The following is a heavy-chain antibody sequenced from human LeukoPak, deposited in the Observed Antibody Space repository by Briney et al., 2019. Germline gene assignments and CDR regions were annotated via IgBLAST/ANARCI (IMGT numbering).Heavy chain of an antibody. D-gene: IGHD6-13*01. CDR1: GFTFGDYA. Sequence: GGSLRLSCTASGFTFGDYAMSWFRQAPGKGLEWVGFIRSKAYGGTTEYAASVKGRFTISRDDSKSTAYLQMNSLKTEDTAVYYCTSLGYSSSWYFFDYWGQGTLVTVSS. J-gene: IGHJ4*02. CDR2: IRSKAYGGTT. V-gene: IGHV3-49*03. CDR3: TSLGYSSSWYFFDY.